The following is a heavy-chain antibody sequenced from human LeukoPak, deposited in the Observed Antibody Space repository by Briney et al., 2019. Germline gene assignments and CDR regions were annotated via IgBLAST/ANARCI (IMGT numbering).Heavy chain of an antibody. CDR3: AKDNPTVVTPASWFDP. Sequence: GGSLRLSCAASGFTFSSYGMHWVRQAPGKGLEWVAFIRYDGSNKYYADSVKGRFTISRDNSKNTLYLQMSSLRAEDPAVYYCAKDNPTVVTPASWFDPWGQETLVTVSS. J-gene: IGHJ5*02. V-gene: IGHV3-30*02. D-gene: IGHD4-23*01. CDR2: IRYDGSNK. CDR1: GFTFSSYG.